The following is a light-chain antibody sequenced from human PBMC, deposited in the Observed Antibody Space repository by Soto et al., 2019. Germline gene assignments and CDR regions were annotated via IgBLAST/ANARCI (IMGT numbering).Light chain of an antibody. CDR3: QQSYVSPYT. CDR2: AAS. Sequence: DIRMTQSPSSLSASLGDRVTITCRASQSISVYLNWYQQKPGKAPQLLIYAASFLQTGVPSRFSGSGSGADFTLTISSLQPEDFATYYCQQSYVSPYTFGQGTNLDIK. V-gene: IGKV1-39*01. J-gene: IGKJ2*01. CDR1: QSISVY.